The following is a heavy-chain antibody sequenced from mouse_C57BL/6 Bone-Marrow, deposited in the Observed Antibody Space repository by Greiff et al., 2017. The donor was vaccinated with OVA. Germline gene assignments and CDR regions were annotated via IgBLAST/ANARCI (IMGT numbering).Heavy chain of an antibody. CDR2: IDPETGGT. CDR3: TRRYSNYYAMDY. CDR1: GYTFTDYE. J-gene: IGHJ4*01. D-gene: IGHD2-5*01. V-gene: IGHV1-15*01. Sequence: QVQLQQSGAELVRPGASVTLSCKASGYTFTDYEMHWVKQTPVHGLEWIGAIDPETGGTSHNQKLKGKAILTADKSSSTAYMELRSLTTEDSAVYYCTRRYSNYYAMDYWGQGTSVTVSS.